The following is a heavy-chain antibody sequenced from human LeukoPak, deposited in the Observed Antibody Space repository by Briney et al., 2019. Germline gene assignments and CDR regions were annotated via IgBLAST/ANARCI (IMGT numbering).Heavy chain of an antibody. D-gene: IGHD2-8*01. CDR2: INPSGGST. CDR3: ARDALIRGPSDY. Sequence: ASVKVSCKASGYTFTSYHMHWVRQAPGQGLEWMGIINPSGGSTSYAQKFQGRVTMTRDTSTSTVYMELSSLRSEDTAVYYCARDALIRGPSDYWGQGTLVTVSS. V-gene: IGHV1-46*01. J-gene: IGHJ4*02. CDR1: GYTFTSYH.